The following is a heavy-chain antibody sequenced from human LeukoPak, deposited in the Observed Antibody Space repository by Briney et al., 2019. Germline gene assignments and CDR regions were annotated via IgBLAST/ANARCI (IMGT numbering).Heavy chain of an antibody. D-gene: IGHD2/OR15-2a*01. CDR3: ASLFLAPYDAFDI. J-gene: IGHJ3*02. CDR1: GGTFSSYA. V-gene: IGHV1-69*05. Sequence: ASVKVSCKASGGTFSSYAISWVRQAPGQGLEWMGRIIPIFGTANYAQKFQGRVTITTDESTSTAYMELSSLRSEDTAVYYCASLFLAPYDAFDIWGQGTMVTVSS. CDR2: IIPIFGTA.